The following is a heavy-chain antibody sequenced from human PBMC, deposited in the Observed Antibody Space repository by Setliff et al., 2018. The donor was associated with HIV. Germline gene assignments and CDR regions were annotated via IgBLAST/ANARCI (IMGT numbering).Heavy chain of an antibody. CDR1: GFTFDDYG. CDR2: INWNGGST. V-gene: IGHV3-20*04. Sequence: LRLSCAASGFTFDDYGMSWVRQAPGKGLEWVSGINWNGGSTGYADSVKGRFTISRDNAKNSLYLQMNSLRAEDTALYYCARGPYSSSWYGAFDYWGQGTLVTVSS. D-gene: IGHD6-13*01. CDR3: ARGPYSSSWYGAFDY. J-gene: IGHJ4*02.